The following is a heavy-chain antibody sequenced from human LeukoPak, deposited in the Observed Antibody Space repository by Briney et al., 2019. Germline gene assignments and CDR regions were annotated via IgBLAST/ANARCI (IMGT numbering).Heavy chain of an antibody. CDR2: IYYSGST. CDR3: ARANGDYYYYYYMDV. CDR1: GGSISSYY. Sequence: SETLSLTCTVSGGSISSYYWSWIRQPPGKGLEWIGYIYYSGSTNYNPSLKSRVTISVDTSKNQFSLKLSSVTAADTAVYYCARANGDYYYYYYMDVWGKGTTVTVSS. D-gene: IGHD3-10*01. V-gene: IGHV4-59*01. J-gene: IGHJ6*03.